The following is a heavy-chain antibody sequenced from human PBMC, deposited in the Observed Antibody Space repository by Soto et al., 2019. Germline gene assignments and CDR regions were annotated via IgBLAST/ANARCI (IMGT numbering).Heavy chain of an antibody. J-gene: IGHJ6*02. CDR3: ARGGYYDFWSGPKSPYYYGMDV. V-gene: IGHV4-59*12. CDR2: IYYSGST. Sequence: LSLTCTVSGGSISSYYWSWIRQPPGKGLEWIGYIYYSGSTNYNPSLKSRVTISVDTSKNQFSLKLSSVTAADTAVYYCARGGYYDFWSGPKSPYYYGMDVWGQGTTVTVSS. D-gene: IGHD3-3*01. CDR1: GGSISSYY.